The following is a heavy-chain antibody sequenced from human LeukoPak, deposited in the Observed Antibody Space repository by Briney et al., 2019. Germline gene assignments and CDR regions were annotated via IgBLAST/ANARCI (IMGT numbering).Heavy chain of an antibody. Sequence: ASVKVSCKASGYTFTGYYMHWVRQAPGQGLEWMGWINPNSGGTNYAQKFQGRVTKTRDTSISTAYMELSRLRSDDTAVYYCARATTVGSDAGTLEVWGKGTTVTVSS. CDR2: INPNSGGT. D-gene: IGHD4-23*01. CDR1: GYTFTGYY. V-gene: IGHV1-2*02. CDR3: ARATTVGSDAGTLEV. J-gene: IGHJ6*04.